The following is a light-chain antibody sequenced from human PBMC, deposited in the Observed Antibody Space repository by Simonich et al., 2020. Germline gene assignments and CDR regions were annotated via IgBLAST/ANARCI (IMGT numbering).Light chain of an antibody. CDR2: KAS. V-gene: IGKV1-5*03. CDR1: QSISSL. J-gene: IGKJ2*01. CDR3: QQYNSYPYT. Sequence: DIQMTQSPSTLSASVGDRVTITCRASQSISSLLAWYHPKPGKAPKLLIYKASSLESGVPARFSGSGSGTEFTLTISSLQPDDFATYYCQQYNSYPYTFGQGTKLEIK.